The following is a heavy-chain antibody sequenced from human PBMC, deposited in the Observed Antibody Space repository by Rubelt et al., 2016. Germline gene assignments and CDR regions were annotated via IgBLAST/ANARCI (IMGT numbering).Heavy chain of an antibody. J-gene: IGHJ5*02. D-gene: IGHD3-10*01. CDR2: IYYSGST. Sequence: QVQLQESGPGLVKPSETLSLTCTVSGGSISSYYWSWIRQPPGKGLEWIGYIYYSGSTNYNPSLKSRVNISVDTSKNQFSGKRSSVAAADTAVYYCARRRGATGWFDPWGQGTLVTVSS. CDR1: GGSISSYY. V-gene: IGHV4-59*08. CDR3: ARRRGATGWFDP.